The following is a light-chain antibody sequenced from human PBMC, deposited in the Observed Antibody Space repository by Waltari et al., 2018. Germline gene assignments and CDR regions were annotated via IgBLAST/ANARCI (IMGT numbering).Light chain of an antibody. V-gene: IGKV3-20*01. Sequence: EIVLTQSPGTLPLSPGERATLSCRASQSVSRTLAWYQQKPGQAPRLLIYGASTRATGIPERFSGGGSGTDFSLTISRLEPEDFALYYCQHYVRLPATFGQGTKVEIK. CDR2: GAS. CDR3: QHYVRLPAT. J-gene: IGKJ1*01. CDR1: QSVSRT.